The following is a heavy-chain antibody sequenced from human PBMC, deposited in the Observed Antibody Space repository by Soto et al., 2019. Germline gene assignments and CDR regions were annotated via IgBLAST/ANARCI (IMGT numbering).Heavy chain of an antibody. J-gene: IGHJ6*02. CDR1: GYSFTDYH. D-gene: IGHD2-8*01. CDR3: ARGDSTDCSNGVCSFFYNHDMDV. CDR2: INPKSGGT. V-gene: IGHV1-2*04. Sequence: ASVKVSCEASGYSFTDYHIHWVRQAPGQGLEWLGRINPKSGGTSTAQKFQGWVTMTTDTSISTASMELTRLTSDDTAIYYCARGDSTDCSNGVCSFFYNHDMDVWGQGTTVTVSS.